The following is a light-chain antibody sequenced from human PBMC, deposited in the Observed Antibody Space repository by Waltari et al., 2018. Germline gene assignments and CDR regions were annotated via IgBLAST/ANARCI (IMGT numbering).Light chain of an antibody. CDR1: QSLVHSDGNTY. CDR3: MQGTHWPPWT. Sequence: DVVMTQSPLSLPVTLGQPASISCRSSQSLVHSDGNTYLNWFPQRPGQSPRRLIYKVSTRDSRVPDRFSGSGSGTDFTLKISRVEAEDVGVYYCMQGTHWPPWTFGQGTKVEIK. J-gene: IGKJ1*01. CDR2: KVS. V-gene: IGKV2-30*02.